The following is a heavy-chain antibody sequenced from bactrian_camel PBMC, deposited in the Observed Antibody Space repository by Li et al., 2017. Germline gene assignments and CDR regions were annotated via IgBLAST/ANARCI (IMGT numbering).Heavy chain of an antibody. J-gene: IGHJ6*01. V-gene: IGHV3S7*01. D-gene: IGHD3*01. CDR3: VSAVRGYVGYEFGY. Sequence: HVQLVESGGDLVRPGGSLRLSCAASGFTFSDYTMTWVRQAPGKGLEWVSSIYRDGTYSAYLDSVKGRLTISRDNAKNTVYLQMNSLQPEDTAEYYCVSAVRGYVGYEFGYWGRGTQVTVS. CDR2: IYRDGTYS. CDR1: GFTFSDYT.